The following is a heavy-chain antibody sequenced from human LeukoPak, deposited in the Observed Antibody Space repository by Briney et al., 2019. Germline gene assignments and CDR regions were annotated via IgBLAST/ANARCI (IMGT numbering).Heavy chain of an antibody. J-gene: IGHJ6*03. V-gene: IGHV3-21*01. CDR1: GFTFSSYS. CDR2: ISSSSSYI. D-gene: IGHD2-2*01. CDR3: ARVGCSSTSCSLTLPDYMDV. Sequence: GGSLRLSCAASGFTFSSYSMNWVRQAPGKGLEWVSSISSSSSYIYYADSVKGRFTISRDNAKNSLYLQMNSLRAEDTAVYYCARVGCSSTSCSLTLPDYMDVWGKGTTVTVSS.